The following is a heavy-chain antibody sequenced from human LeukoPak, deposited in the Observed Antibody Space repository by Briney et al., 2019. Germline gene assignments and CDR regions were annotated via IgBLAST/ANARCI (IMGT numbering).Heavy chain of an antibody. V-gene: IGHV3-21*01. CDR1: GFTFSSYS. CDR3: ARGHYDILTSYYTIDY. CDR2: ISSSSSYI. Sequence: PGGSLRLSCAASGFTFSSYSMNWVRQAPGKGLEWVSFISSSSSYIYYADSVKGRFTISRDNAKNSLYLQFNSLRAEDTAVYFCARGHYDILTSYYTIDYWGQGTLVTVSS. D-gene: IGHD3-9*01. J-gene: IGHJ4*02.